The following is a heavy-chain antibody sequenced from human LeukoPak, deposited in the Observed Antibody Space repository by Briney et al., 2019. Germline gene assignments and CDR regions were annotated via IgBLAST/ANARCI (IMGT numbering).Heavy chain of an antibody. CDR2: INHRGST. CDR3: ARGLGQPYYYNYYMDV. V-gene: IGHV4-34*01. D-gene: IGHD6-13*01. Sequence: KPSETLSLTCAVYGGSFSGYYWSWIRQPPGKGLEWIGEINHRGSTNYNPSLKSRVTISVDTSKNQFSLKLSSVTAADTAVYYCARGLGQPYYYNYYMDVWGKGTTVTVSS. J-gene: IGHJ6*03. CDR1: GGSFSGYY.